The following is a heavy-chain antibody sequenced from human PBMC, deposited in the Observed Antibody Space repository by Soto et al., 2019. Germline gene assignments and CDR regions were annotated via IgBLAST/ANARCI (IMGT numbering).Heavy chain of an antibody. J-gene: IGHJ6*02. CDR2: ISSSSIYI. CDR1: GFTFSTYS. V-gene: IGHV3-21*01. CDR3: ARYDSSGYYWPYYYYGMDV. D-gene: IGHD3-22*01. Sequence: GGSLRLSCAASGFTFSTYSMNWVRQAPGKGQEWVSSISSSSIYIYYADSVKGRFTISRDNAKNSLYLQMNSLRAEDTAVYYYARYDSSGYYWPYYYYGMDVWGQGTTVTVSS.